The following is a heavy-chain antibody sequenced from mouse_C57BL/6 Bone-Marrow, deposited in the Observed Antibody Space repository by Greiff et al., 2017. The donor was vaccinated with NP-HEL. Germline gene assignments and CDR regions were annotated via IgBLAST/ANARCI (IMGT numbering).Heavy chain of an antibody. J-gene: IGHJ1*03. CDR3: HYGNWYFDV. CDR1: GFNIKDYY. D-gene: IGHD2-1*01. Sequence: EVQLQQSGAELVRPGASVKLSCTASGFNIKDYYMHWVKQRPEQGLEWIGRIDPEAGDTEYAPKFQGTAPMTADTSSNTAYLQLSSLTSEDTAVYYRHYGNWYFDVWGTGTTVTVSA. V-gene: IGHV14-1*01. CDR2: IDPEAGDT.